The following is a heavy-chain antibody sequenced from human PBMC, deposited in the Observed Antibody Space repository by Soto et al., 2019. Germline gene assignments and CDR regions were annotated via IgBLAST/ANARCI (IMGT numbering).Heavy chain of an antibody. J-gene: IGHJ4*02. V-gene: IGHV4-39*01. CDR1: GGSISSSSYY. CDR2: IYYSGNT. Sequence: PSETLSLTCTVSGGSISSSSYYWGWIRQPPGKGLEWIGSIYYSGNTYYNPSLKSRVTISVDTSKNQFSLKLSSVTAADTAVYYCARSLGDWLSNDYWGQGTLVTVSS. CDR3: ARSLGDWLSNDY. D-gene: IGHD3-9*01.